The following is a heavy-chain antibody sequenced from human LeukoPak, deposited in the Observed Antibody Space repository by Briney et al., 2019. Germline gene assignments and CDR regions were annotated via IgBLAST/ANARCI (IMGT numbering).Heavy chain of an antibody. J-gene: IGHJ4*02. D-gene: IGHD1-26*01. CDR2: IIPIFGTA. Sequence: SVKVSCKASGGTFSSYAISWVRQAPGQGLEWMGGIIPIFGTANYAQKFQGRVTITADESTSTAHMELSSLRSEDTAVYYCARGVVKWELLACLDYWGQGTLVTVSS. V-gene: IGHV1-69*13. CDR1: GGTFSSYA. CDR3: ARGVVKWELLACLDY.